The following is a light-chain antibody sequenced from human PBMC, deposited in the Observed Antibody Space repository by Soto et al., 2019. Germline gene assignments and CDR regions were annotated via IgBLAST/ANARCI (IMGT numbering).Light chain of an antibody. CDR2: EGG. Sequence: QSVLTQPASVSGSPGQSITISCTGTSSDVGGHNSVSWYQHRPGKAPKFILYEGGKRPSGVSNRFSGSKSGNTASLTISGLQAEDEAYYYCCSYAGSSYYVFGSGTKVTVL. V-gene: IGLV2-23*01. J-gene: IGLJ1*01. CDR3: CSYAGSSYYV. CDR1: SSDVGGHNS.